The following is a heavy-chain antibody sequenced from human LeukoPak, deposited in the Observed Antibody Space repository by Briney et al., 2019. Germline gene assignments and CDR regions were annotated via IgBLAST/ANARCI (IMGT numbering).Heavy chain of an antibody. CDR2: ISRSSSEL. Sequence: GGSLRLSCAASGFTFSNFSMNWVRQAPGKGLEWVSYISRSSSELYYGDSVKGRFTISRDNAENSLFLQMNSLRAEDTAVYYCTRVRVVVPSAFDYCDFWGQGTLVTVSS. D-gene: IGHD2-2*01. V-gene: IGHV3-21*01. CDR3: TRVRVVVPSAFDYCDF. CDR1: GFTFSNFS. J-gene: IGHJ4*02.